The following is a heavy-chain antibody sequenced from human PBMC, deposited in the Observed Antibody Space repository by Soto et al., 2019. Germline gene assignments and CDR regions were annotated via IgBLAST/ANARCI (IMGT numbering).Heavy chain of an antibody. D-gene: IGHD1-26*01. CDR3: GKYSGSYPFYNGMNV. J-gene: IGHJ6*02. CDR1: GFPFSTSA. Sequence: EVQLLESGGGLVQPGGSLRLSCAASGFPFSTSAMNWVRQAPGKGLEWVSSISGTSDAAYYAESVKGRFTSSRDNSKNTLYLQMNSLRAEDTAVYYCGKYSGSYPFYNGMNVWGQGTTVTVSS. V-gene: IGHV3-23*01. CDR2: ISGTSDAA.